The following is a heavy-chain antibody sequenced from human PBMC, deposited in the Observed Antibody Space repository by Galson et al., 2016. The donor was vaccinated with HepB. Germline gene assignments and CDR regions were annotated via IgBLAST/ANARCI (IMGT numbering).Heavy chain of an antibody. CDR3: ARLSKPATGVSYALDI. D-gene: IGHD5-24*01. V-gene: IGHV4-39*01. CDR2: VYYSGSP. Sequence: ETLSLTCTVSGGSTSSSSCYWGWIRQPPGKGLEWIGSVYYSGSPYYNWSLKSRVTISIDTSKNQFSLKLSSVTAADTAMYFCARLSKPATGVSYALDIWGQGTVVIVSS. J-gene: IGHJ3*02. CDR1: GGSTSSSSCY.